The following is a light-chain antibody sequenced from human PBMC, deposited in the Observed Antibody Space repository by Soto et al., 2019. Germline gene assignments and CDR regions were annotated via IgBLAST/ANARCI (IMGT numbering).Light chain of an antibody. CDR2: GVS. CDR3: SSYRSSSTPYV. V-gene: IGLV2-14*03. CDR1: SSDFGGYNY. Sequence: QSALTQPASVSGSPGQSITISCTGSSSDFGGYNYVSWYQHHPGKAPKLMIYGVSNRPSGISNRFSGSKSGNTASLTISGLQAEDEADYYCSSYRSSSTPYVFGTGTKLTVL. J-gene: IGLJ1*01.